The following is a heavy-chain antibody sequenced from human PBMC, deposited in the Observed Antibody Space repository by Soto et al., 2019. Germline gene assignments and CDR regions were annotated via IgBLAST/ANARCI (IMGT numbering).Heavy chain of an antibody. CDR3: ARDQGYYDSSGFNWFDP. J-gene: IGHJ5*02. D-gene: IGHD3-22*01. CDR2: ISAYNGNT. V-gene: IGHV1-18*01. Sequence: GASVKVSCKASGYTFTSYGISWVRQAPGQGLEWMGWISAYNGNTNYAQKLQGRVTMTTDTSTSTAYMELRSLRSDDTAVYYCARDQGYYDSSGFNWFDPWGQGTLVTVSS. CDR1: GYTFTSYG.